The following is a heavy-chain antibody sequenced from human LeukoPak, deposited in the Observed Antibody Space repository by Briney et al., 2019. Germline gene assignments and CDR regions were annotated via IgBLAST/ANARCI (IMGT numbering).Heavy chain of an antibody. J-gene: IGHJ5*02. V-gene: IGHV5-10-1*01. CDR1: GYIFPSYW. CDR2: IAPSDSYT. CDR3: VRQPPGVYDTTQNWFDP. Sequence: GESLRISCKVSGYIFPSYWITWVRQVPGKGLEWMGRIAPSDSYTNYNPSFEGHVTMSVEKSITTVYLQWSSLKASDTAMYYCVRQPPGVYDTTQNWFDPWGQGTLVTVSS. D-gene: IGHD3-22*01.